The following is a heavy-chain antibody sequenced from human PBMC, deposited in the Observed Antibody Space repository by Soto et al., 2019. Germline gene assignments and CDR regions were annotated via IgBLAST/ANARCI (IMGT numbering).Heavy chain of an antibody. Sequence: ASVKVSCKASGYTFTGYYMHWVRQAPGQGLEWMGWINPNSGGTNYAQKFQGWVTMTRDTSISTAYMELSRLRSDDTAVYYCARGLAYSSSAALAFDIWGQGTMVTVSS. CDR2: INPNSGGT. D-gene: IGHD6-6*01. CDR1: GYTFTGYY. J-gene: IGHJ3*02. V-gene: IGHV1-2*04. CDR3: ARGLAYSSSAALAFDI.